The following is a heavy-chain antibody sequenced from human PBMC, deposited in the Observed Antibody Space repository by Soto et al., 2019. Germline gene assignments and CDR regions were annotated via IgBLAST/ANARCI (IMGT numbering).Heavy chain of an antibody. J-gene: IGHJ6*02. CDR1: GYTLTELS. CDR3: ATDLLYSDYYYYGMDV. D-gene: IGHD2-15*01. V-gene: IGHV1-24*01. CDR2: FDPEDGET. Sequence: ASVKVSCKVSGYTLTELSMHWVRQAPGKGLEWMGGFDPEDGETIYAQKFQGRVTMTEDTSTDTAYMELSSLRSEDTAVYYCATDLLYSDYYYYGMDVWGQGTTVTSP.